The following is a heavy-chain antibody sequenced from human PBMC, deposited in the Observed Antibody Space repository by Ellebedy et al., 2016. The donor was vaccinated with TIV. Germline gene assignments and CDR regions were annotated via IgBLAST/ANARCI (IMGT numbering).Heavy chain of an antibody. Sequence: PGGSLRLSCAASGFTFDDYAMHWVRQAPGKGLEWVSGISWNSGSIGYADSVKGRFTISRDNAKNSLYLQMNSLRAEDTALYYCAKGTGWELRDYPEYWGQGTLVTVSS. CDR1: GFTFDDYA. J-gene: IGHJ4*02. CDR2: ISWNSGSI. D-gene: IGHD1-26*01. CDR3: AKGTGWELRDYPEY. V-gene: IGHV3-9*01.